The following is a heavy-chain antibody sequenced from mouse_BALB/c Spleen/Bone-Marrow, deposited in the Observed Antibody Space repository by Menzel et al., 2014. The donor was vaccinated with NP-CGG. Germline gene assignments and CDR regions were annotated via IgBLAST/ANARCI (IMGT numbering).Heavy chain of an antibody. Sequence: QVQLQQSGAELVKPGASVKLSCKASGYTFTSYWMHWVKQRPGRGLEWVGVINPSNGRTNYNEKFKSKATLTVDKSSSTAYMQLSSLTSEDSAVYYCARERYDYDWKDYWGQGTTLTVSS. J-gene: IGHJ2*01. V-gene: IGHV1S81*02. CDR2: INPSNGRT. CDR3: ARERYDYDWKDY. D-gene: IGHD2-4*01. CDR1: GYTFTSYW.